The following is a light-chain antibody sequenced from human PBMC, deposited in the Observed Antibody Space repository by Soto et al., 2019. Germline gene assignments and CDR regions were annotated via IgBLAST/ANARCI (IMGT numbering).Light chain of an antibody. J-gene: IGKJ2*01. CDR1: QSVPRNY. V-gene: IGKV3-20*01. Sequence: ILLTQSPGTLSSSPGERATLSCRASQSVPRNYLAWYQQKLGQPPRLLVYAASTRATGIPGRFSGSGSGTDFTLTITRLEPEDFAVYYCPQYGDSPPYTFGQGTRLEIK. CDR2: AAS. CDR3: PQYGDSPPYT.